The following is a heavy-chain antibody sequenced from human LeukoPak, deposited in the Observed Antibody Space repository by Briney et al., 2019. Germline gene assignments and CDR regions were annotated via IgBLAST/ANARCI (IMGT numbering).Heavy chain of an antibody. J-gene: IGHJ4*02. CDR2: ISHDGSNK. D-gene: IGHD4-17*01. CDR1: GFTFSSYA. Sequence: PGGSLRLSCAASGFTFSSYAMHWVRQAPGKGLEWVAVISHDGSNKYYADSVKGRFTISRDNSKNTLYLQMNSLRAEDTAVYYCARDDYGDYILDYWGQGTLVTVSS. CDR3: ARDDYGDYILDY. V-gene: IGHV3-30*04.